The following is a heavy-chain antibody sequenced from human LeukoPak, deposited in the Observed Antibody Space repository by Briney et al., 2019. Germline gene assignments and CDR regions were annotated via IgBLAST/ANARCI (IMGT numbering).Heavy chain of an antibody. CDR1: GGSISSGSYY. Sequence: PSETLSLTCTVSGGSISSGSYYWGWIRQPPGKGLEWIGSIYYSGSTYYNPSLKSRVTISVDTSKNQFSLKLSSVTAADTAVYYCARAIWSGRLRYFDWSPYYFDYWGQGTLVTVSS. V-gene: IGHV4-39*07. J-gene: IGHJ4*02. D-gene: IGHD3-9*01. CDR3: ARAIWSGRLRYFDWSPYYFDY. CDR2: IYYSGST.